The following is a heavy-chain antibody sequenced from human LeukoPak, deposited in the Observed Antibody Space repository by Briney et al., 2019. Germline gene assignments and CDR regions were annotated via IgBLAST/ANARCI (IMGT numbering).Heavy chain of an antibody. Sequence: GGSLRLSCAASGFTFSSYAMHWVRQAPGKGLEWVAVISYDGSNKYYADSVKDRFTISRDNSKNTLYLQMNSLRAEDTAVYYCAREDIAVAGFDYWGQGTLVTVSS. CDR2: ISYDGSNK. J-gene: IGHJ4*02. CDR1: GFTFSSYA. V-gene: IGHV3-30*04. CDR3: AREDIAVAGFDY. D-gene: IGHD6-19*01.